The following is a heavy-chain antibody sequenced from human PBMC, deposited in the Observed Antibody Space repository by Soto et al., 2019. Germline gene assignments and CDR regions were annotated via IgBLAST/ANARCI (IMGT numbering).Heavy chain of an antibody. CDR2: IYWDDDK. CDR1: EFSLSISGEA. J-gene: IGHJ6*02. V-gene: IGHV2-5*02. D-gene: IGHD3-10*01. Sequence: SGSTLVNPTQTLTLTCPCAEFSLSISGEAVGWIRQPPGKALEWLALIYWDDDKRYNPSLKSRLTITKDTSRDQVVLTMTNMDPADTATYYCAHRHGSGTYYYYGMDVWGQGT. CDR3: AHRHGSGTYYYYGMDV.